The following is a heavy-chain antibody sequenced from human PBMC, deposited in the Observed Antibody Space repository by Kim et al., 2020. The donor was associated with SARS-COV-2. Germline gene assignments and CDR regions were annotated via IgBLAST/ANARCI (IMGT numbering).Heavy chain of an antibody. D-gene: IGHD1-26*01. J-gene: IGHJ4*02. CDR2: ISYDGSNK. V-gene: IGHV3-30*18. CDR3: AKDRSGILDY. Sequence: GGSLRLSCAASGFTFSSYGMHWVRQAPGKGLEWVAVISYDGSNKYYPDSVKGRFTISRDNSKNTLYLQMNSLRAEDTAVYYCAKDRSGILDYWGQGTLVTVSS. CDR1: GFTFSSYG.